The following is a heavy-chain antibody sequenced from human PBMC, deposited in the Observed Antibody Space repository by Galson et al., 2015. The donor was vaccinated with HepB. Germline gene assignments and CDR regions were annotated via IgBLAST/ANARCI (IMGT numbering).Heavy chain of an antibody. V-gene: IGHV3-23*01. CDR1: GFTFSSYA. CDR3: AKDSGGYCTNGVCYLFDY. J-gene: IGHJ4*02. CDR2: ISGSGGST. D-gene: IGHD2-8*01. Sequence: SLRLSCAASGFTFSSYAMSWVRQAPGKGLEWVSAISGSGGSTYYADSVKGRFTISRDNSKNTLYLQMNSLRAEDTAVYYCAKDSGGYCTNGVCYLFDYWGQGTLVTVSS.